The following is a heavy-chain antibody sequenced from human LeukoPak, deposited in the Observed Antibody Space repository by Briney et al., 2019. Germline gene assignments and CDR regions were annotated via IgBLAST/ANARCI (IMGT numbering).Heavy chain of an antibody. J-gene: IGHJ4*02. CDR2: ISGSGGNT. CDR3: AKRYCSGGSCYSAFDY. V-gene: IGHV3-23*01. Sequence: YPGGSLRLSCAASGFTFSSYAMSWVRQTPGKGLEWVSAISGSGGNTYYADSVKGRFTISRDNSKNTLYLQMNSLRAEDTAVYYCAKRYCSGGSCYSAFDYWGRGTLVTVSS. D-gene: IGHD2-15*01. CDR1: GFTFSSYA.